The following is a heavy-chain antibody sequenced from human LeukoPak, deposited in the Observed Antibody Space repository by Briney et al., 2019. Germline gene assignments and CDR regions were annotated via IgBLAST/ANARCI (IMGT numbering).Heavy chain of an antibody. J-gene: IGHJ6*03. Sequence: GGSLRLSCAASGFTFSGSAMHWVRQASGKGLEWVGRIRSKADNYATAYAASVKGRFTISRDDSKNTAYLQMNSLKTEDTAVYYCSRASTKPLYYMDVWGKGTTVTVSS. CDR3: SRASTKPLYYMDV. D-gene: IGHD2-2*01. CDR1: GFTFSGSA. CDR2: IRSKADNYAT. V-gene: IGHV3-73*01.